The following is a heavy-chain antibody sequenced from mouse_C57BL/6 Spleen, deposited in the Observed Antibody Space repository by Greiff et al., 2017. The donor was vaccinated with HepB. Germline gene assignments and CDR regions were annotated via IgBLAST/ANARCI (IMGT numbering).Heavy chain of an antibody. CDR3: ARDHYDYDVEAY. D-gene: IGHD2-4*01. V-gene: IGHV5-4*01. Sequence: EVQLQQSGGGLVKPGGSLKLSCAASGFTFSSYAMSWVRQTPEKRLEWVATISDGGSYTYYPDNVKGRFTISRDNAKNNLYLQMSHLKSEDTAMYYCARDHYDYDVEAYWGQGTLVTVSA. J-gene: IGHJ3*01. CDR2: ISDGGSYT. CDR1: GFTFSSYA.